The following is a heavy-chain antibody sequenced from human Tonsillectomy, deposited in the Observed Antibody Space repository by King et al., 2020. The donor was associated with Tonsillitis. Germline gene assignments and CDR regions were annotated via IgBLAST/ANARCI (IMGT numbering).Heavy chain of an antibody. J-gene: IGHJ5*02. CDR3: LRQHSEEQTHTGLRWFDP. CDR1: GYSFANYW. CDR2: IYPGDSDT. V-gene: IGHV5-51*01. Sequence: QLVQSGAEVKKPGESLKISCKGSGYSFANYWIGWVRQMPGKGLEWMGIIYPGDSDTRYNPSFEGQVAISVDKSISTAYLQWSSLKASDTAMYYCLRQHSEEQTHTGLRWFDPWGQGTLVTVSS. D-gene: IGHD1/OR15-1a*01.